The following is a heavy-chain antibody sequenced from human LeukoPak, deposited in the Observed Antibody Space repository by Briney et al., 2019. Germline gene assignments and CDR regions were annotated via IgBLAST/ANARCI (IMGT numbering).Heavy chain of an antibody. CDR3: ARDQSYNYDSNGYDY. J-gene: IGHJ4*02. D-gene: IGHD3-22*01. CDR2: ISANSGNT. Sequence: ASVKVSCKASGYTFTSYGISWVRQAPGQGLEWMGWISANSGNTKYAQRLQGRVTMTTDTSTSTAYMDLRSLRSDDTAVYYCARDQSYNYDSNGYDYWGQGTLVTVSS. V-gene: IGHV1-18*01. CDR1: GYTFTSYG.